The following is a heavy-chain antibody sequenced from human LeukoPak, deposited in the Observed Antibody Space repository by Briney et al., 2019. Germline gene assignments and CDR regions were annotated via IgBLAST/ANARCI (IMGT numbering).Heavy chain of an antibody. J-gene: IGHJ5*02. CDR2: IKQDGSEK. CDR3: ARDLIGRDSSGYYGRFDP. D-gene: IGHD3-22*01. CDR1: GFTFSNYG. Sequence: GGSLRLSCAASGFTFSNYGMHWVRQAPGKGLERVANIKQDGSEKHYVDSVKGRFTISRDNAENSLYLQMNSLRAEDTAVYYCARDLIGRDSSGYYGRFDPWGQGTLVTVSS. V-gene: IGHV3-7*01.